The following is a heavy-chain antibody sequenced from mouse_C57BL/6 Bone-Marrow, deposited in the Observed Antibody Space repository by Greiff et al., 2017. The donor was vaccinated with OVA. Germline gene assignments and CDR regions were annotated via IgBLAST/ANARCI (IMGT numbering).Heavy chain of an antibody. CDR1: GFTFSDYG. V-gene: IGHV5-17*01. D-gene: IGHD2-4*01. J-gene: IGHJ4*01. CDR2: ISSGSSTI. CDR3: ARKDDYDDYAMDY. Sequence: EVKLEESGGGLVKPGGSLKLSCAASGFTFSDYGMHWVRQAPEKGLEWVAYISSGSSTIYYADTVKGRFTISRDNAKNTLFLQMTSLRSEDTAMYYCARKDDYDDYAMDYWGQGTSVTVSS.